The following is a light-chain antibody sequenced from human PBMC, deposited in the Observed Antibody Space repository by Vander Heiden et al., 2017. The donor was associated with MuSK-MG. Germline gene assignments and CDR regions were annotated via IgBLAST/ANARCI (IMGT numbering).Light chain of an antibody. J-gene: IGLJ2*01. Sequence: SYVLTQPPSVSVAPGQTARITCGAKNIGTKGAHWFQQKAGQAPTLVISDDSERPSGIPERFSGSNSGNKAALTIIRVEAGDEADYYCQVWDSSSDVVVFGGGTKLTVL. V-gene: IGLV3-21*02. CDR3: QVWDSSSDVVV. CDR2: DDS. CDR1: NIGTKG.